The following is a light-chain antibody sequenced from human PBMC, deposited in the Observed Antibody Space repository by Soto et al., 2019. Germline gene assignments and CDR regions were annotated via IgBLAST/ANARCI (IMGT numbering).Light chain of an antibody. CDR3: QQYGSSPIT. V-gene: IGKV3D-20*01. CDR1: HTVSSSY. CDR2: DTS. Sequence: VVLTQSPATLSVSPGERGTLSFVSSHTVSSSYVAWYQHKPGLAPRLLIHDTSSRAIGIPDRLSGSKSGTNFTLTIRRMEPEDVGMYYCQQYGSSPITFGQGTRLEIK. J-gene: IGKJ5*01.